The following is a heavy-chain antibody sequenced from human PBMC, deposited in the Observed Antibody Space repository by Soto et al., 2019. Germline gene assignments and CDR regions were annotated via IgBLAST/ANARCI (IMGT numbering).Heavy chain of an antibody. J-gene: IGHJ4*02. D-gene: IGHD1-7*01. Sequence: EVRLLESGGGLVKPGGSLRLSCATSGLTFSNYAMSWVRQAPGGGLEWVSSMSGSSSTTYYADSVRGRFTISRDRSKNTLYLKMSSLRAEDKALYYCAKNQERELPRVIDFWGQGTLVTVSS. CDR1: GLTFSNYA. CDR3: AKNQERELPRVIDF. V-gene: IGHV3-23*01. CDR2: MSGSSSTT.